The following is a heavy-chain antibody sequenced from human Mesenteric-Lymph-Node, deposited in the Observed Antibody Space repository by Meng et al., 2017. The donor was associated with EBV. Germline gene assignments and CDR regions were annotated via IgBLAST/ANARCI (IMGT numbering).Heavy chain of an antibody. CDR1: GGSLSSGGYS. CDR3: ARAGAYYDVLTGFDY. V-gene: IGHV4-30-2*01. Sequence: QLQPQESGSRLVKPSQTLPLTCAVFGGSLSSGGYSWNWIRQTPGRGLEWIGYIYHTGTTYYNPSLKSRVTMSVDRSTNQFSLWLKSVTAADTAIYYCARAGAYYDVLTGFDYWGQGTLVTVSS. J-gene: IGHJ4*02. CDR2: IYHTGTT. D-gene: IGHD3-9*01.